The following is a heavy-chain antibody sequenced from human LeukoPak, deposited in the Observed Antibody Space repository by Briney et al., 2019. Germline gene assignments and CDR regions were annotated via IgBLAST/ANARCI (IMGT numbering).Heavy chain of an antibody. V-gene: IGHV3-30*02. Sequence: GGSLRLSCAASGFTFSTNGVHWVRQAPGKGLEWVAFIRYDGSNKYYADSVKGRFTISRDNSKNTLYLQMNSLRAEDTAVYYCAKDQPYSSSWYSFDYWGQGTLVTVSS. CDR3: AKDQPYSSSWYSFDY. CDR1: GFTFSTNG. D-gene: IGHD6-13*01. J-gene: IGHJ4*02. CDR2: IRYDGSNK.